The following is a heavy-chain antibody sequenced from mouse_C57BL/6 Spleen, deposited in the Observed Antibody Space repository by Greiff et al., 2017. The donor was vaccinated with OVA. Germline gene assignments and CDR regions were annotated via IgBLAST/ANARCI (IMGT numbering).Heavy chain of an antibody. CDR1: GYAFSSSW. CDR3: ARWVIYYGYG. CDR2: IYPGDGDT. V-gene: IGHV1-82*01. Sequence: QVQLQQSGPELVKPGASVKISCKASGYAFSSSWMTWVKQRPGKGLEWIGLIYPGDGDTNYNGKFKGKATLTADKSSSTAYMQLSSLTSEDSAVYFCARWVIYYGYGWGQGTSVTVSS. D-gene: IGHD2-2*01. J-gene: IGHJ4*01.